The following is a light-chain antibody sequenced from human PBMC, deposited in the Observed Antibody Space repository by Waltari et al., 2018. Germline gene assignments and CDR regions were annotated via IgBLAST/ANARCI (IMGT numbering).Light chain of an antibody. CDR1: HSISRW. CDR2: KAS. J-gene: IGKJ3*01. CDR3: QHYNSFSALFT. Sequence: DIQMTQSPSNVSASVGDRVTITCRASHSISRWLAWYQQKPGKAPKLLIHKASSLQSGVPSRFSGSGSGTEFTLNITSLQPDDFATYYCQHYNSFSALFTFGPGTQVDIK. V-gene: IGKV1-5*03.